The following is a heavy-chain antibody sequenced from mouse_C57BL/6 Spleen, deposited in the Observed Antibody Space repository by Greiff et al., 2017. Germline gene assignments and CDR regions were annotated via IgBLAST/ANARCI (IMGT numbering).Heavy chain of an antibody. V-gene: IGHV1-74*01. CDR3: AIWTAQATSAY. CDR2: IHPSDSDT. D-gene: IGHD3-2*02. Sequence: QVHLQQPGAELVQPGASVKVSCKASGYTFTSYWMHWVKQRPGQGLEWIGRIHPSDSDTNYNPKFKGKATLTVANSSSTAYMQLSGLTSEDSAIDYCAIWTAQATSAYWGQGTLVTVSA. J-gene: IGHJ3*01. CDR1: GYTFTSYW.